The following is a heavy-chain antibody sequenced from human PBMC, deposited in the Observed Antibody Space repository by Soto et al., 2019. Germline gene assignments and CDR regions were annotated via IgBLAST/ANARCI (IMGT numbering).Heavy chain of an antibody. CDR2: ISSSGSTI. CDR3: ARIHYYYIDV. V-gene: IGHV3-11*01. Sequence: GGSLRLSCAAPGSTSSDYNMSWIGQAPGKGLEWVSYISSSGSTIYYADSAKGRFTISRDNAKNSLYLQMNSLRAEDTAVYYSARIHYYYIDVWGEVTTVTVSS. J-gene: IGHJ6*03. CDR1: GSTSSDYN.